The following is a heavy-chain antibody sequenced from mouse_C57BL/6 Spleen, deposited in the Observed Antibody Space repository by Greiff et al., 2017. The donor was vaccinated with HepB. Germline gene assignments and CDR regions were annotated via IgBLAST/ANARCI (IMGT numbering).Heavy chain of an antibody. CDR3: ARSGPYYYGSSFDY. Sequence: VQPQQSGPELVKPGASVKISCKASGYAFSSSWMNWVKQRPGKGLEWIGRIYPGDGDTNYNGKFKGKATLTADKSSSTAYMQLSSLTSEDYAVYFCARSGPYYYGSSFDYWGQGTTLTVSS. D-gene: IGHD1-1*01. J-gene: IGHJ2*01. CDR2: IYPGDGDT. V-gene: IGHV1-82*01. CDR1: GYAFSSSW.